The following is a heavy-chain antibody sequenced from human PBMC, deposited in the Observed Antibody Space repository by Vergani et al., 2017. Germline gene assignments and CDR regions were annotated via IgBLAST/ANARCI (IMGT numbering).Heavy chain of an antibody. CDR3: TTGLVVAYDPNAFDI. D-gene: IGHD3-22*01. CDR1: GFTFSSYW. J-gene: IGHJ3*02. CDR2: IKSKTDGGTT. V-gene: IGHV3-15*01. Sequence: EVQLVESGGGLVQPGGSLRLSCAASGFTFSSYWMSWVRQAPGKGLEWVGRIKSKTDGGTTDYAAPVKGRFTISRDDAKNTLYLQMNSLNTEDTAVYYCTTGLVVAYDPNAFDIWGQGTMVTVSS.